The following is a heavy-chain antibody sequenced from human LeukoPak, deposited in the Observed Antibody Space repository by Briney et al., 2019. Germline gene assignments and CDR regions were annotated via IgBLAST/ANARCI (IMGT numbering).Heavy chain of an antibody. CDR1: GDSISSSSYY. J-gene: IGHJ4*02. CDR3: ARTAGYNYGYWYFDY. V-gene: IGHV4-39*01. Sequence: PSETLSLTCTVSGDSISSSSYYWGWIRQPPGKGLEWIGNMYYSGGTYYNPSLKSRVTISVDTSKNQFSLKLSSVTAADTAVYYCARTAGYNYGYWYFDYWGQGTLVTVSS. CDR2: MYYSGGT. D-gene: IGHD5-18*01.